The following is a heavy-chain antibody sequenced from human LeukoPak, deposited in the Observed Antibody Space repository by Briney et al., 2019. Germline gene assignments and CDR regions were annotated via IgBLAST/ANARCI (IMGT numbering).Heavy chain of an antibody. J-gene: IGHJ4*02. CDR2: FDPEDGET. Sequence: GASVKVSCKVPGYTLTELSMHWVRQAPGKGLEWMGGFDPEDGETIYAQKFQGRVTMTEDTSTDTAYMELSSLRSEDTAAYYCATATYPLYYFDYWGQGTLVTVSS. CDR1: GYTLTELS. CDR3: ATATYPLYYFDY. V-gene: IGHV1-24*01.